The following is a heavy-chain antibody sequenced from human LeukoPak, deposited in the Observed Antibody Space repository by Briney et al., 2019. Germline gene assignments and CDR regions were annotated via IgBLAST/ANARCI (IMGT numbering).Heavy chain of an antibody. CDR2: IYPGDSDT. CDR1: GYSFTSYW. D-gene: IGHD3-16*01. CDR3: ASTAGGSDAFDI. V-gene: IGHV5-51*01. Sequence: GGALKISFKGSGYSFTSYWIGWGRPMPGKGREGMGIIYPGDSDTRYSPSFQGQVTISADKSISTAYLQWSSLKASDTAMYYCASTAGGSDAFDIWGQGTMVTVSS. J-gene: IGHJ3*02.